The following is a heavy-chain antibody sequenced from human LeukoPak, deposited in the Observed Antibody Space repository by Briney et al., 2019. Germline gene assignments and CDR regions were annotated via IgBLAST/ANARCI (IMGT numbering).Heavy chain of an antibody. J-gene: IGHJ3*02. CDR3: ARGQVTTVTGLAAFDI. D-gene: IGHD4-17*01. Sequence: ASVKVSCKASGYTFTSYDINWVRQATGQGLEWMGWMNPNSGNTGYAQEFQGRVTMTRNTSISTAYMELSSLRSEDTAVYYCARGQVTTVTGLAAFDIWGQGTMVTVSS. CDR2: MNPNSGNT. CDR1: GYTFTSYD. V-gene: IGHV1-8*01.